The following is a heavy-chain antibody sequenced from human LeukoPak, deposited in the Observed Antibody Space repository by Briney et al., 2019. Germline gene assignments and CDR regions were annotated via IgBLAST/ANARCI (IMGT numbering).Heavy chain of an antibody. J-gene: IGHJ4*02. D-gene: IGHD2-15*01. Sequence: ASVKVSCKASGYTFTGYYMHWVRQAPGQGLEWMGWINPNSGGTNYAQKFQGRVTMTRDTSISTAYMELSRLRSDDTAVYYCAREGYCSGGSCYNFDYWGQGTLVTASS. CDR3: AREGYCSGGSCYNFDY. CDR2: INPNSGGT. V-gene: IGHV1-2*02. CDR1: GYTFTGYY.